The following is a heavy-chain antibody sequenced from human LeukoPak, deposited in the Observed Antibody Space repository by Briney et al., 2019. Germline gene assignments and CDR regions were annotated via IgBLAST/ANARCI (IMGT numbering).Heavy chain of an antibody. CDR2: KYYSGSA. CDR1: GVSVSDGRYY. CDR3: ATPYCSSISCLDVFNM. V-gene: IGHV4-31*03. D-gene: IGHD2-2*01. J-gene: IGHJ3*02. Sequence: SETLSLTCNVSGVSVSDGRYYWTWIRQHPGKGLEWIGYKYYSGSAKYNPSLKSRLTISIDTSKNQFSLQLSSVTAADTATYYCATPYCSSISCLDVFNMWGQGTRVTVSS.